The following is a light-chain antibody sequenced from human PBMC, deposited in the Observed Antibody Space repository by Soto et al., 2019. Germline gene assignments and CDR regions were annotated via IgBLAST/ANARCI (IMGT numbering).Light chain of an antibody. CDR3: QQPNSYLSLT. J-gene: IGKJ4*01. CDR1: QGIGSY. Sequence: IQLTQSPSSLSASVGDRVTITCRASQGIGSYLAWYQQQPGKAPKLLIYAASTLQRGVSSRFSGSGSGTDFTLTISSLQPEDFATYYCQQPNSYLSLTFGGGTKVDIK. CDR2: AAS. V-gene: IGKV1-9*01.